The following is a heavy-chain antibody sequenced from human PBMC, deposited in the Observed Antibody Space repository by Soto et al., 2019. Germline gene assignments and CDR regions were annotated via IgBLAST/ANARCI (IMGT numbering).Heavy chain of an antibody. V-gene: IGHV1-69*06. CDR2: IIPLFDSA. CDR3: AASTFQSGVSGYFHLDH. CDR1: GDTFSNQA. Sequence: QVHLVQSGTEVKKPGSSVKVSCKTSGDTFSNQAISWVRQAPGQGLEWKGGIIPLFDSASYAQRSHDRVTITADKFTNTVDMELRSLTSEDTAVYYCAASTFQSGVSGYFHLDHWGQGTLVTVSS. J-gene: IGHJ4*02. D-gene: IGHD3-3*01.